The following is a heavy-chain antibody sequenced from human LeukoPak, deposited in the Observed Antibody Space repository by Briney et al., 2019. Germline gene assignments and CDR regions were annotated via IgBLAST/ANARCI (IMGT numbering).Heavy chain of an antibody. Sequence: ASVKVSCKASGYTFTGYYMHWVRQAPGKGLEWMGWINPNSGGTNYAQKFQGRVTMTRDTSISTAYMELSRLRSDDTAVYYCARDLNWSGYDFDYWGQGTLVTVSS. D-gene: IGHD3-3*01. J-gene: IGHJ4*02. V-gene: IGHV1-2*02. CDR2: INPNSGGT. CDR3: ARDLNWSGYDFDY. CDR1: GYTFTGYY.